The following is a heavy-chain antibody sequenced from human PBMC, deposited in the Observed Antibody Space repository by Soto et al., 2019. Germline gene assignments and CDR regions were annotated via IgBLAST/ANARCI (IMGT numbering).Heavy chain of an antibody. CDR3: ARILRESSGWYYYYYYYGMDV. V-gene: IGHV4-38-2*01. J-gene: IGHJ6*02. CDR1: GYSISSGYY. D-gene: IGHD6-19*01. CDR2: IYHSGST. Sequence: SETLSLTCSVSGYSISSGYYWGWIRQPPGKGLEWIGSIYHSGSTYYNPSLKSRVTISVDTSKNQFSLKLSSVTDADTAVYYCARILRESSGWYYYYYYYGMDVWGQGTTVTVSS.